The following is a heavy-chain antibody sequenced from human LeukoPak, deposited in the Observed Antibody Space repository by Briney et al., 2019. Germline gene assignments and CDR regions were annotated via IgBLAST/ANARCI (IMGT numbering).Heavy chain of an antibody. D-gene: IGHD6-19*01. CDR1: GYTFTSYG. Sequence: ASVKVSCKASGYTFTSYGISWVRQAPGQGLEWMGWISAYNGNTNYAQKLQGRVTMTTDTSTSTAYMELRSLRSDDTAVYYCARPPVYSSGWDPFDYWGQGTLVTASS. CDR2: ISAYNGNT. J-gene: IGHJ4*02. CDR3: ARPPVYSSGWDPFDY. V-gene: IGHV1-18*01.